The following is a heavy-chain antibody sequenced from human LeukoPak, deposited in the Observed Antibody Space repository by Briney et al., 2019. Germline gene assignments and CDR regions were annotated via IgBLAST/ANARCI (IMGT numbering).Heavy chain of an antibody. CDR3: AKHRFESGGYHSTD. CDR1: GFTFSSYW. D-gene: IGHD3-22*01. Sequence: QTGGSLRLSCAASGFTFSSYWMHWVRQAPGKGLVWVSRINSDGSSTSYADSVKGRFTISRDNAKNTLYLQMNSLRDEDTAVYYCAKHRFESGGYHSTDWGQGTLVTVSS. J-gene: IGHJ4*02. V-gene: IGHV3-74*01. CDR2: INSDGSST.